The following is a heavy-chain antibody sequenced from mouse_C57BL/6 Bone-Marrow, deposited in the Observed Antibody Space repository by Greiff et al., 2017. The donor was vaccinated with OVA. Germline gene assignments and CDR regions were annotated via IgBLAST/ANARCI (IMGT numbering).Heavy chain of an antibody. J-gene: IGHJ3*01. Sequence: EVMLVESGGGLVQPGGSLKLSCAASGFTFSDYGMAWVRQAPRKGPEWVAFISNLAYSISYADTVTGRFTIPREKAKNTLYLEMSSLMSEDTAMYYCARPGEGWLLLLAYWGQGTLVTDSA. D-gene: IGHD2-3*01. CDR3: ARPGEGWLLLLAY. V-gene: IGHV5-15*04. CDR1: GFTFSDYG. CDR2: ISNLAYSI.